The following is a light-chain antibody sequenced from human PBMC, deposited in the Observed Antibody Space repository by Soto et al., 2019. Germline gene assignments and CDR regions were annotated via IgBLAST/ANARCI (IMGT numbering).Light chain of an antibody. J-gene: IGLJ1*01. CDR3: SSYTSSSADV. Sequence: QSALTQPASVSGSPGQSITISCTGTSSDVGGYHYVSWYQQHPGKAPKLMIYDVSNRPSGVSNRFSGSKSGNTASLTISGLQAEDEADYYCSSYTSSSADVFGTGTQLTVL. CDR1: SSDVGGYHY. V-gene: IGLV2-14*01. CDR2: DVS.